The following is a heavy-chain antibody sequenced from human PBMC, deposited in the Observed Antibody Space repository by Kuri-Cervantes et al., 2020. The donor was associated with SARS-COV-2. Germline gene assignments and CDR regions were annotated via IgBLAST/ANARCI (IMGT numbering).Heavy chain of an antibody. CDR1: GFSFNDQY. Sequence: GGSLRLSCAVSGFSFNDQYMSWIRQAPGKGLEWVSHINGDSTVIEYADSVKGRFIISRDNAKKSLYLQMNSLRAEDTAVYYCANDPNRIHYWGQGAPVTVSS. J-gene: IGHJ4*02. CDR2: INGDSTVI. CDR3: ANDPNRIHY. V-gene: IGHV3-11*01. D-gene: IGHD2/OR15-2a*01.